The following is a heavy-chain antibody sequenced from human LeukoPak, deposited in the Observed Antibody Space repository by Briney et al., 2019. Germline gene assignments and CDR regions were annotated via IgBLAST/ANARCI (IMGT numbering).Heavy chain of an antibody. D-gene: IGHD1-1*01. J-gene: IGHJ2*01. CDR3: ARELISTTWRGNRSYFDL. CDR2: IWYGGSNK. Sequence: PGGSLRLSCAASGFTFSSYGMHWVRQAPGKGLEWVAVIWYGGSNKYYADSVKGRFTISRDNPKKTLYLQMNSLRAEDTAVYYCARELISTTWRGNRSYFDLWGRGTLVTVSS. V-gene: IGHV3-33*01. CDR1: GFTFSSYG.